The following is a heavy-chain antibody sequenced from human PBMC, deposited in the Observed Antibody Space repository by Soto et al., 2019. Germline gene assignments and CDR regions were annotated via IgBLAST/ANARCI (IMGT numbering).Heavy chain of an antibody. Sequence: PGGSLKLSCAASGFTIYNYGMGWVRQVPGKGLEWVSGMYWKDGNTHYADYVKGRFTISRDNAKNSLFLQLNSLRAEDTALYFCVRSGDYRSGSYWYFFDYWGQGALVTVSS. J-gene: IGHJ4*02. CDR1: GFTIYNYG. V-gene: IGHV3-20*04. CDR3: VRSGDYRSGSYWYFFDY. CDR2: MYWKDGNT. D-gene: IGHD3-10*01.